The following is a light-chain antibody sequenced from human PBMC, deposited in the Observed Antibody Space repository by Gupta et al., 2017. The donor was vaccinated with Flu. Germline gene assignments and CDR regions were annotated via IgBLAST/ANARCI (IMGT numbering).Light chain of an antibody. CDR2: EDR. J-gene: IGLJ3*02. CDR3: YSTDTSGNHRV. V-gene: IGLV3-10*01. Sequence: SYELTQPPSVSVSPGQTARITCSGDALPKKYAYWYQQKSGQAPVLIIDEDRKRPSGIPERFSGSSSGTMATLTISGAQVEDEADYYCYSTDTSGNHRVFGGGTNLTVL. CDR1: ALPKKY.